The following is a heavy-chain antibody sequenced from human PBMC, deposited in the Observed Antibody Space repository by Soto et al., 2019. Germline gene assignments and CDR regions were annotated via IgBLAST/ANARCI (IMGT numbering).Heavy chain of an antibody. CDR1: GGTFSSYA. Sequence: QVQLVQSGAEVKKPGSSVKVSCKASGGTFSSYAISWVRQAPGQGLEWMGGIIPIFGTANYAQKFQGRVTITADESTSTAYMELSSLRAEDTAVYYCGSGRCSSTSCYTKRNYYGMDVWGQGTTVTVCS. D-gene: IGHD2-2*02. CDR3: GSGRCSSTSCYTKRNYYGMDV. J-gene: IGHJ6*02. V-gene: IGHV1-69*01. CDR2: IIPIFGTA.